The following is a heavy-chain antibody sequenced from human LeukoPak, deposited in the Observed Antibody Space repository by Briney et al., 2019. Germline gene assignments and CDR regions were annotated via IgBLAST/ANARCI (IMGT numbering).Heavy chain of an antibody. D-gene: IGHD2-2*01. CDR3: AREGIVVVPAAMSDY. J-gene: IGHJ4*02. V-gene: IGHV3-7*01. CDR2: IKQDGSEK. Sequence: PGGSLRLSCAASGFTFSSYWMSWVRQAPGKGLEWVANIKQDGSEKYYVDSMKGRFTISRDNAKNSLYLQMNSLRAEDTAVYYCAREGIVVVPAAMSDYWGQGTLVTVSS. CDR1: GFTFSSYW.